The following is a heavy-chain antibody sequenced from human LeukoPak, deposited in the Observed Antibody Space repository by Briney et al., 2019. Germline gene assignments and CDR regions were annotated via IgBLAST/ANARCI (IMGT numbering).Heavy chain of an antibody. J-gene: IGHJ1*01. CDR2: IYYSGST. CDR3: ARHEDYYDSSGYEGYFQH. D-gene: IGHD3-22*01. V-gene: IGHV4-39*01. Sequence: DWLRQAPGKGLEWIGSIYYSGSTYYNPSLKSRVTISVDTSKNQFSLKLSSVIAADTAVYYCARHEDYYDSSGYEGYFQHWGQGTLVTVSS.